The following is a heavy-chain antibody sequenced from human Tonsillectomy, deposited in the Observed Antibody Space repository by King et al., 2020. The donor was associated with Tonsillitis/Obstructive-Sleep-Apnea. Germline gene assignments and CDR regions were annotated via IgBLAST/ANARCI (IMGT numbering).Heavy chain of an antibody. CDR2: INPNSGGT. J-gene: IGHJ6*03. CDR3: ARGDTAGWEGASSYYYYYMDV. V-gene: IGHV1-2*04. D-gene: IGHD5-18*01. CDR1: GYTFTGYY. Sequence: QLVQSGAEVKKPGASVKVSCKASGYTFTGYYIHWVRQAPGQGLEWMGWINPNSGGTNYAQKFQGWVTMTRDTSISTAYMELSRLRSDDTAVYYCARGDTAGWEGASSYYYYYMDVWGKGTTVTVSS.